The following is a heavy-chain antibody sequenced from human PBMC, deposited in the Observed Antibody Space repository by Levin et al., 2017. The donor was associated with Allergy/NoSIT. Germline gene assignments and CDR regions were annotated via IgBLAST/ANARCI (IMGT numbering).Heavy chain of an antibody. J-gene: IGHJ4*02. CDR3: AREWGGSGSGLDY. V-gene: IGHV3-30*04. Sequence: GESLKISCVASGLTFSGYSMQWVRQAPGKGLEWVALTSYDGAIKYYADSVKGRFTISRDNSKSTLYLQMNSLRTADTAVYYCAREWGGSGSGLDYWGQGTLVAVSS. CDR1: GLTFSGYS. D-gene: IGHD3-10*01. CDR2: TSYDGAIK.